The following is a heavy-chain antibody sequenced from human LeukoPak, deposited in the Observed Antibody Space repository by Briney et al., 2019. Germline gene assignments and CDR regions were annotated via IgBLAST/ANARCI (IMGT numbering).Heavy chain of an antibody. D-gene: IGHD3-22*01. CDR2: FSWNSGSI. Sequence: AGGSLRLSFAASGFTFDDFALHWVRQAPGKGLEWGSGFSWNSGSIGYADSVKGRFTISRDNAKSSLYLQMNSLRAEDTAVYYCARDRYYDSNQYYFDYWGQGTLVTVSS. J-gene: IGHJ4*02. V-gene: IGHV3-9*01. CDR3: ARDRYYDSNQYYFDY. CDR1: GFTFDDFA.